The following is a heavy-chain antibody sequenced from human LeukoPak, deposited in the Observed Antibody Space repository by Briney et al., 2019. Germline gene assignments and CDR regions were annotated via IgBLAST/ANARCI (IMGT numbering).Heavy chain of an antibody. CDR1: GYTFTTSG. CDR2: ISAYNNKT. J-gene: IGHJ4*02. CDR3: ARAEPRITMVRAIDY. D-gene: IGHD3-10*01. Sequence: ASVKVSCNASGYTFTTSGFSWVRQAPGQWLEWMGWISAYNNKTNYAQKLQGRVTMTTDASTSTAYMELRSLRSDDTAVYYCARAEPRITMVRAIDYWGQGTLVTVSS. V-gene: IGHV1-18*01.